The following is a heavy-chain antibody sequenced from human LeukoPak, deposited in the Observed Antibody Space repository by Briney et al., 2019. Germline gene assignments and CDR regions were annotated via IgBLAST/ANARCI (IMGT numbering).Heavy chain of an antibody. J-gene: IGHJ4*02. Sequence: SETLSLTCAVYGGSFSGYYWSWIRQPPGKGLEWIGEINHSGSTNYNPSLKSQVTISVDTSKNQFSLKLSSVTAADTAVYYCARGRYSSSWYLGYDYWGQGTLVTVSS. V-gene: IGHV4-34*01. CDR1: GGSFSGYY. D-gene: IGHD6-13*01. CDR2: INHSGST. CDR3: ARGRYSSSWYLGYDY.